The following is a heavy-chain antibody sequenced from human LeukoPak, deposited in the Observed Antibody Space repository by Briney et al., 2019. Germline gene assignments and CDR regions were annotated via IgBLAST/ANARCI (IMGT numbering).Heavy chain of an antibody. Sequence: GASVKVSCKASGGTFISYAISWVRQAPGQGLEWMGRIIPILGIANYAQKFQGRVTITAEKSTSTAYMELSSLRSEDTAVYYCARAYNWNDGNWFDPWGQGTLVTVSS. D-gene: IGHD1-20*01. CDR2: IIPILGIA. CDR1: GGTFISYA. J-gene: IGHJ5*02. CDR3: ARAYNWNDGNWFDP. V-gene: IGHV1-69*04.